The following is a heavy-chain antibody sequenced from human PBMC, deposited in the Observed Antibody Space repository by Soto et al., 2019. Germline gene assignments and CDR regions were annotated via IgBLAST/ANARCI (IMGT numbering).Heavy chain of an antibody. V-gene: IGHV3-23*01. CDR2: ISAGGAGT. Sequence: EVQLLESGGDLIQPGGSLRFSCAASGFAFGSYAMAWVRQAPGKGLEWVSGISAGGAGTYYADSMKGRFTISRDNSKNTLFLQMNSLRAEDTAVYYCAKSMGSSCHGFDSWGQGTLVTVSS. D-gene: IGHD6-13*01. J-gene: IGHJ4*02. CDR1: GFAFGSYA. CDR3: AKSMGSSCHGFDS.